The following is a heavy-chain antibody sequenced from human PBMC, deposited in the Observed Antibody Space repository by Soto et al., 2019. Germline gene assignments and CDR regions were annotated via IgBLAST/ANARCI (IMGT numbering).Heavy chain of an antibody. CDR2: IYYSGST. Sequence: SETLSLTCTVSGGSISSYYWSWIRQPPGKGLEWIGYIYYSGSTNYNPSLKSRVTISVDKSKNQFSLKLSSVTAADTAVYYCARGFGVSSWYRTFDYWGQGTLVTVSS. D-gene: IGHD6-13*01. CDR3: ARGFGVSSWYRTFDY. CDR1: GGSISSYY. J-gene: IGHJ4*02. V-gene: IGHV4-59*12.